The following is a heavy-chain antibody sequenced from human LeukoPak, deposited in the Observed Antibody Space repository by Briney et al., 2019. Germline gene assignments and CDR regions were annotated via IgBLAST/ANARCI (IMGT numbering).Heavy chain of an antibody. CDR3: ARGSPTGGAYYFDY. D-gene: IGHD7-27*01. Sequence: GASVKVSCKASGYTFTGYYMHWVRQAPGQGLEWMGWINPNSGGTNYAQKFQGRVTMTRDTSISTAYMELSRLRSDDTAVYYCARGSPTGGAYYFDYWGQGTLVTVSS. CDR1: GYTFTGYY. V-gene: IGHV1-2*02. J-gene: IGHJ4*02. CDR2: INPNSGGT.